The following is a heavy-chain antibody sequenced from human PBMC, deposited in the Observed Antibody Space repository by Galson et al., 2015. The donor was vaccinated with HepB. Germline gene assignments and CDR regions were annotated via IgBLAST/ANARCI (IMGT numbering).Heavy chain of an antibody. CDR1: GFTFANAW. Sequence: SLRLSCAASGFTFANAWMTWVRQAPGKGLEWVGHIKSKTYGGTTDYAAPVKGRFTISRDDSKNTLYLQLNDLKTEDTAVYYCATSGPEMAKFDRHGWGQGTPVTVSS. D-gene: IGHD5-24*01. CDR2: IKSKTYGGTT. J-gene: IGHJ4*02. CDR3: ATSGPEMAKFDRHG. V-gene: IGHV3-15*01.